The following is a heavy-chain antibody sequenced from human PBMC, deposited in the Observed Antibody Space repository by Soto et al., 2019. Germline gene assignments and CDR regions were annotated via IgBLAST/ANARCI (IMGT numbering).Heavy chain of an antibody. D-gene: IGHD3-3*01. CDR1: GGSISSGGYY. Sequence: SETLSLTCTVSGGSISSGGYYWSWIRQHPGKGLEWIGYIYYSGSTYYNPSLKSRVTISVDTSKNQFSLKLSSVTAADTAVYYCARDTIFRSYGMDVWGQGTTVTVSS. CDR2: IYYSGST. V-gene: IGHV4-31*03. CDR3: ARDTIFRSYGMDV. J-gene: IGHJ6*02.